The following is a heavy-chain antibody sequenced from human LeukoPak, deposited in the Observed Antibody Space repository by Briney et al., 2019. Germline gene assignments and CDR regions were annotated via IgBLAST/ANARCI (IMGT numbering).Heavy chain of an antibody. CDR2: ISNDETKT. CDR3: ARGAGSYFDL. V-gene: IGHV3-30*03. CDR1: GFIFSTYG. D-gene: IGHD3-10*01. J-gene: IGHJ4*02. Sequence: EGSLRLSCAASGFIFSTYGMHWVRQAPGKGLEWMAVISNDETKTYYADSVKGRFTISRDNRKNMLFLQMNNLRAEDTAVYYCARGAGSYFDLWGQGTLVTVSA.